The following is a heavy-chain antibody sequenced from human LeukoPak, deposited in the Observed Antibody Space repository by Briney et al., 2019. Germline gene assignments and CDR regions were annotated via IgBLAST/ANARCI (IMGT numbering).Heavy chain of an antibody. V-gene: IGHV1-2*02. Sequence: ASVKVSCKASGYTFTGYYMHWVRQAPGQGLEWMGWINPNSGGTNYAQKFQGRVTMTRDTSISTAYMELSRLRSDDTAVYYCARARSALGYMDVWGKGTTVTVSS. CDR2: INPNSGGT. CDR3: ARARSALGYMDV. J-gene: IGHJ6*03. CDR1: GYTFTGYY.